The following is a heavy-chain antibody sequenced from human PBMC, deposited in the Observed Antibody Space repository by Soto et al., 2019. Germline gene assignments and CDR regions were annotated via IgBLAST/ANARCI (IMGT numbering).Heavy chain of an antibody. CDR2: ISYEGSHT. D-gene: IGHD2-15*01. V-gene: IGHV3-30*18. Sequence: QVQLVESGEGVVQPGRSLRLSCAASGFIFSSYGMHWVRQAPGKGLEWVAVISYEGSHTYYADSVKGRFTITRDNSKNTLYLQMNSLRPEDTAVYYCAKEVHCGGGSCSWSEGFDYWGQGTLLTVSS. CDR3: AKEVHCGGGSCSWSEGFDY. J-gene: IGHJ4*02. CDR1: GFIFSSYG.